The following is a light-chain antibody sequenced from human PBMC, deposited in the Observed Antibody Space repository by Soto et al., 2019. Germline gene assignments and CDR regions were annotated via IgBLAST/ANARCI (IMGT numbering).Light chain of an antibody. CDR3: QQYGGSPFT. CDR1: QSVSSSY. CDR2: GAD. J-gene: IGKJ4*01. Sequence: EIVLTQSPGTLSLSPGERATLFCRASQSVSSSYLAWYQQKPGQAPRLLIYGADNRATGIPDRVSGSGSGTDFTLTISSLEPEDFEVYYCQQYGGSPFTLGGGTKVDI. V-gene: IGKV3-20*01.